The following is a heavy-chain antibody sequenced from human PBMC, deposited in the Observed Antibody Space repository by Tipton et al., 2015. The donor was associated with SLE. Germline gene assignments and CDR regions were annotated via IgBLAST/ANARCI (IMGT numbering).Heavy chain of an antibody. J-gene: IGHJ3*02. Sequence: LRLSCTVSGYSISSGYYWGWIRQPPGKGLEWIGSIYHSGSTYYNPSLKSRVTISVDTPKNQFSLKLSSVTAADMAVYYCARDREVSAAIGAFDIWGQGTMVTVSS. CDR2: IYHSGST. CDR1: GYSISSGYY. V-gene: IGHV4-38-2*02. D-gene: IGHD2-2*02. CDR3: ARDREVSAAIGAFDI.